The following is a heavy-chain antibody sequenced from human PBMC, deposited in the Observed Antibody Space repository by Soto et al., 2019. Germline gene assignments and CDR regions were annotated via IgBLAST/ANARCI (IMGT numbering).Heavy chain of an antibody. CDR1: GFTFSNYA. Sequence: EAQLLESGGGLVQPGESLRLSCAASGFTFSNYAMSWVRQAPGKGLEWVSVVSDDGGTTFYADSVRARFTISRDNSKNPLDLQMNRLRAEGTAVNYCAIAATGHLRPLEYCGPGTRVTFSS. V-gene: IGHV3-23*01. J-gene: IGHJ4*02. D-gene: IGHD3-9*01. CDR2: VSDDGGTT. CDR3: AIAATGHLRPLEY.